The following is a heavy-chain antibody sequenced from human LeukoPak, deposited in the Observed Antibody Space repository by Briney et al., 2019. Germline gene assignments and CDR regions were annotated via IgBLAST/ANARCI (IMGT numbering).Heavy chain of an antibody. D-gene: IGHD4-17*01. Sequence: PGGSLRLSCSASEFTFSTYAMHWVRQAPGKGLEYVSAITNNGDRTYYADSVKGRFTIPRDNSKNTLYLQMSSLRAEDTAVYYCVKGSTVTTGNWFFDLWGRGTLVTVSS. CDR2: ITNNGDRT. CDR3: VKGSTVTTGNWFFDL. J-gene: IGHJ2*01. CDR1: EFTFSTYA. V-gene: IGHV3-64D*06.